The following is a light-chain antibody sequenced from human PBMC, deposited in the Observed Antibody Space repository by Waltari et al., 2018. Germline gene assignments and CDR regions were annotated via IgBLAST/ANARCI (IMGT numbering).Light chain of an antibody. CDR1: NIGSQS. CDR3: QVWDSDSDQV. J-gene: IGLJ2*01. CDR2: DET. V-gene: IGLV3-21*02. Sequence: SYVLTQPPSVSVAPGPTARIPCGGNNIGSQSVHWYKQTPGQSPVLVVYDETDRPSGIPERFSGSNSGNTATLTITRVEAGDEADYYCQVWDSDSDQVFGGGTKLTVL.